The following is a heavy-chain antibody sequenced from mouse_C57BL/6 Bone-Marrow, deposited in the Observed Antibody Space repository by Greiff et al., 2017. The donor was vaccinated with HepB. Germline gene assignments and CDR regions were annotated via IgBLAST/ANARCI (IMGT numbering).Heavy chain of an antibody. J-gene: IGHJ4*01. CDR1: GYTFTSYG. V-gene: IGHV1-81*01. D-gene: IGHD2-4*01. Sequence: QVQLKESGAELARPGASVKLSCKASGYTFTSYGISWVKQRTGQGLEWIGEIYPRSGNTYYNEKFKGKATLTADKSSSTAYMELRSLTSEDSAVYFCARAHYDYDWPYWGQGTSVTVSS. CDR2: IYPRSGNT. CDR3: ARAHYDYDWPY.